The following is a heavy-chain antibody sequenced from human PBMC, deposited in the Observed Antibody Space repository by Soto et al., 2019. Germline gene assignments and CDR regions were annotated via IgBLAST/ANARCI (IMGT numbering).Heavy chain of an antibody. J-gene: IGHJ5*02. CDR3: ATEGNDIAQRGFDP. V-gene: IGHV3-23*01. CDR1: GFTFSSYA. D-gene: IGHD3-22*01. CDR2: ISGSGCST. Sequence: GSLRLACAASGFTFSSYAMSWVRQAPGKGLEWVSAISGSGCSTYYADSVKGRFTISRDNSKNTLYLQMNSLRAEDTAVYYCATEGNDIAQRGFDPWGQGTLVTVSS.